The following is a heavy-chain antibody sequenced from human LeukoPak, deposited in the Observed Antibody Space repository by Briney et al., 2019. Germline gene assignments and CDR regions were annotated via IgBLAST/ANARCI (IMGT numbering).Heavy chain of an antibody. Sequence: GASEKVSCKVSGYTRTELSMHWVRQAPGQGLGWVGGFDPEDGETIYAQKFQSRVTMTEDTSTDTAYMELSSLRSEDTAVYYCATARVNSVGNGWFDPWGQGTLVTVSS. CDR1: GYTRTELS. CDR2: FDPEDGET. CDR3: ATARVNSVGNGWFDP. D-gene: IGHD3-10*01. V-gene: IGHV1-24*01. J-gene: IGHJ5*02.